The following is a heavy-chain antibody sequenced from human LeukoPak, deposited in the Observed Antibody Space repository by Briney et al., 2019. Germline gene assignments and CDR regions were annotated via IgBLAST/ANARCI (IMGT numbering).Heavy chain of an antibody. CDR2: INHSGST. J-gene: IGHJ4*02. V-gene: IGHV4-34*01. D-gene: IGHD6-19*01. Sequence: PSEILSLTCAVYGGSFSGYYWSWIRQPPGKGLEWIGEINHSGSTNYNPSLKSRVTISVDTSKNQFSLKLSSVTAADTAVYYCARRSSGWSPYGYWGQGTLVTVSS. CDR1: GGSFSGYY. CDR3: ARRSSGWSPYGY.